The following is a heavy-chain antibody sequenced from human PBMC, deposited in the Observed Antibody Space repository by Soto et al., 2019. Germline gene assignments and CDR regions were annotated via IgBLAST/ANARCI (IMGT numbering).Heavy chain of an antibody. J-gene: IGHJ4*02. CDR1: GFTFSNYA. CDR3: VKEGERITLLRGVITPFDY. CDR2: ISISGGST. V-gene: IGHV3-23*01. D-gene: IGHD3-10*01. Sequence: EVQLLESGGGLVQPGGSLRLSCAASGFTFSNYAMSWVRQAPGKGLEWVSAISISGGSTYYADSVKGRFTISRDDSKNPLYLQMNSRRAEDTAVYYGVKEGERITLLRGVITPFDYWGQGTLVTVSS.